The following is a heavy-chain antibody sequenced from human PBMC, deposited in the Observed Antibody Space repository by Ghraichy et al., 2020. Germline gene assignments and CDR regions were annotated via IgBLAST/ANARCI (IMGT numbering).Heavy chain of an antibody. CDR3: ARDLRIVVVPAANPADLGVGWFDP. J-gene: IGHJ5*02. V-gene: IGHV1-69*13. D-gene: IGHD2-2*01. CDR2: IIPIFGTA. CDR1: GGTFSSYA. Sequence: SVKVSCKASGGTFSSYAISWVRQAPGQGLEWMGGIIPIFGTANYAQKFQGRVTITADESTSTAYMELSSLRSEDTAVYYCARDLRIVVVPAANPADLGVGWFDPWGQGTLVTVSS.